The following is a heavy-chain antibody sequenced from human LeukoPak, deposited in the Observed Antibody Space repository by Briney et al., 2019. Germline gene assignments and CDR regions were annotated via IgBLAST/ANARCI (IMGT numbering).Heavy chain of an antibody. CDR3: ARDAGYSYGYPYYYYYMDV. CDR1: GGSNSSSTYY. J-gene: IGHJ6*03. Sequence: SETLSLTCTVSGGSNSSSTYYWAWIRQPPGKGLEWIGSIDYSGSAYHNPSLKSRVTISVDTSKNQFSLNVSSVTAADTAVYYCARDAGYSYGYPYYYYYMDVWGKGTTVTVSS. V-gene: IGHV4-39*07. D-gene: IGHD5-18*01. CDR2: IDYSGSA.